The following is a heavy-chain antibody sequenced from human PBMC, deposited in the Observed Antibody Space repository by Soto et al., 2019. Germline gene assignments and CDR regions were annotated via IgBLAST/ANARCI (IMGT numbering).Heavy chain of an antibody. CDR2: ISDNGGIT. Sequence: GGSLRLSCAASGFTFSSYAMNWVRQAPGKGLEWVSVISDNGGITYYADSVKGRFTISRDNSKNTLYLQMNSLRAEDTAVYYCAKKVLVSAPYYYGMDVWGQGTTVTVS. CDR1: GFTFSSYA. CDR3: AKKVLVSAPYYYGMDV. V-gene: IGHV3-23*01. J-gene: IGHJ6*02. D-gene: IGHD2-8*01.